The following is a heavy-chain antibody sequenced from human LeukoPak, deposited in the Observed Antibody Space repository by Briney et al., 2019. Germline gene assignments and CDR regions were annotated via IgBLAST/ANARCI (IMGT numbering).Heavy chain of an antibody. CDR3: ARDPPIAAAGTY. CDR2: ISSSSSYI. D-gene: IGHD6-13*01. CDR1: GFTFSSYS. Sequence: KPGGSLRLSCAASGFTFSSYSMNWVRQAPGKGLEWVSSISSSSSYIYYADSVKGRFTISRDNAKNSLYLQMNSLRAEDTAVYYCARDPPIAAAGTYWGQGTLVTVSS. J-gene: IGHJ4*02. V-gene: IGHV3-21*01.